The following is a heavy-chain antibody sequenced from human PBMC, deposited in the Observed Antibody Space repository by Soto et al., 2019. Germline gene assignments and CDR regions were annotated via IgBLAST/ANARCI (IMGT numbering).Heavy chain of an antibody. V-gene: IGHV3-23*01. Sequence: GGSLRLSCAASGFTFSSYAMSWVRQAPGKGLEWVSAISGGGGSTYYADSVKGRFTISRDNSKNTLYLQMNSLRAEDTAVYYCAKEVSQYYYYYMDVWGKGTTVTVSS. J-gene: IGHJ6*03. CDR2: ISGGGGST. CDR1: GFTFSSYA. CDR3: AKEVSQYYYYYMDV.